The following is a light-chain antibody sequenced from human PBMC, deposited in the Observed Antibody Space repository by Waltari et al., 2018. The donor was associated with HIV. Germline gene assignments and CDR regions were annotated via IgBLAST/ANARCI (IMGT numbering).Light chain of an antibody. CDR2: RNN. J-gene: IGLJ2*01. Sequence: QSVLTQPPSASGTPGQRVTISCSGSSSNIGSNYVYWYQQLPGTAPKLLIYRNNQRPSGFPDRFSGSKSGTSASLAISGLRSEDEADYDCAAWDDSLSGVVFGGGTKLTVL. CDR1: SSNIGSNY. V-gene: IGLV1-47*01. CDR3: AAWDDSLSGVV.